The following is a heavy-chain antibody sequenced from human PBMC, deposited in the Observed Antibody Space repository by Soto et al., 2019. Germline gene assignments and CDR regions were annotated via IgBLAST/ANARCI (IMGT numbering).Heavy chain of an antibody. CDR1: GYTFTSYY. CDR3: ARSPTYYYGSGSYDAFDI. V-gene: IGHV1-46*03. Sequence: ASVKVSCKASGYTFTSYYMHWVRQAPGQGLEWMGIINPSGGSTSYAQKFQGRVTMTRDTSTSTVYMELSSLRSEDTAVYYCARSPTYYYGSGSYDAFDIWGQGTMVTVSS. J-gene: IGHJ3*02. CDR2: INPSGGST. D-gene: IGHD3-10*01.